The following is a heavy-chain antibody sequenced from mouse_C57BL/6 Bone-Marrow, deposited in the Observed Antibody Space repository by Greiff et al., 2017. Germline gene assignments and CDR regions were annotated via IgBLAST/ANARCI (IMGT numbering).Heavy chain of an antibody. J-gene: IGHJ3*01. CDR2: IYPGSGST. CDR3: ARSDGYYLEFFAY. V-gene: IGHV1-55*01. Sequence: VQLQQSGAELVKPGASVKMSCKASGYTFTSYWITWVKQRPGQGLEWIGDIYPGSGSTNYNEKFKSKATLTVDTSSSTAYMQLSSLTSEDSAVYYCARSDGYYLEFFAYWGQGTLVTVSA. D-gene: IGHD2-3*01. CDR1: GYTFTSYW.